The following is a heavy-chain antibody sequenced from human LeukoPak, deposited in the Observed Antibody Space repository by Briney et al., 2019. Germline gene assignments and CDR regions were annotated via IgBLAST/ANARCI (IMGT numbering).Heavy chain of an antibody. V-gene: IGHV3-9*01. D-gene: IGHD4-17*01. CDR1: GFTFDDYA. Sequence: GGSLRLSCAASGFTFDDYAMHWVRRAPGKGLEWVSGISWNSGSIGYADSVKGRFTISRDNAKNSLYLQMNSLRAEDTALYYCAKGTVTTLDYWGQGTLVTVSS. CDR3: AKGTVTTLDY. CDR2: ISWNSGSI. J-gene: IGHJ4*02.